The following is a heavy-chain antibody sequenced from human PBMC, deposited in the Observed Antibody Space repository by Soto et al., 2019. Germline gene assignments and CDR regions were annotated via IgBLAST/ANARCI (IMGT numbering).Heavy chain of an antibody. CDR2: IYSVDSDT. D-gene: IGHD1-1*01. CDR3: ARQQLEFWNWFDS. CDR1: GYRISNYW. J-gene: IGHJ5*01. V-gene: IGHV5-51*01. Sequence: ECLKISGKVSGYRISNYWIGWVRQMPGKGLEWMGIIYSVDSDTIYSPSFQGQITISAEKSIRTAYLQWSSLKASDTAIYFCARQQLEFWNWFDSWGQGTLVTVSS.